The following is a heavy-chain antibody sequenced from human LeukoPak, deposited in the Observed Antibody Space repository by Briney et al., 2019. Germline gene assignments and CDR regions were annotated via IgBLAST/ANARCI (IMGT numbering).Heavy chain of an antibody. V-gene: IGHV4-61*02. J-gene: IGHJ4*02. Sequence: KPSETLSLTCTVSGGSISSGSYYWSWIRQPAGKGLEWIGRIYTSGSTNYNPSLKSRVTISVDTSKNQFSLKLSSATAADTAVYYCARVGAGGTDYWGQGTLVTVSS. CDR2: IYTSGST. CDR3: ARVGAGGTDY. D-gene: IGHD1-26*01. CDR1: GGSISSGSYY.